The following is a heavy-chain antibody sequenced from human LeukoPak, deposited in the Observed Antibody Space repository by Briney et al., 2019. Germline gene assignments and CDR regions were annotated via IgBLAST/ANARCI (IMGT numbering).Heavy chain of an antibody. CDR1: GGSISSYY. J-gene: IGHJ6*03. CDR2: IYYSGST. Sequence: SETLSLTCTVSGGSISSYYWSWIRQPPGKGLEWIGYIYYSGSTNYDPSLKSRVTISVDTSKNQFSLKLSSVTGADTAVYYCARTTTQRVKDYYYYYMDVWGKGTTVTLSS. CDR3: ARTTTQRVKDYYYYYMDV. D-gene: IGHD1-1*01. V-gene: IGHV4-59*01.